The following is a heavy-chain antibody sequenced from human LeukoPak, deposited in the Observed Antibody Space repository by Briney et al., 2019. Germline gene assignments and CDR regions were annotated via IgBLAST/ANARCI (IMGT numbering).Heavy chain of an antibody. CDR1: GGSISSYY. CDR2: IYYSGST. J-gene: IGHJ5*02. Sequence: PSETLSLTCTVSGGSISSYYWSWIRQPPGKGLEWIGYIYYSGSTNYNPSLKSRVTISVDTSKNQFSLKLSSVTAADTAVYYCARMFRSSWYINWFDPWGQGTLVTVSS. V-gene: IGHV4-59*01. D-gene: IGHD6-13*01. CDR3: ARMFRSSWYINWFDP.